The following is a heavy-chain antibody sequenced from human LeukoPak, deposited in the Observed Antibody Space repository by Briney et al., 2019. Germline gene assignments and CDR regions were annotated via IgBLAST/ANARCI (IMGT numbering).Heavy chain of an antibody. CDR3: ARLGDPNIAPPLDY. CDR2: FYPGDSDA. Sequence: GESLKISCKGSGYRFTSYWFGWVRQMPGKGRRWMGVFYPGDSDARHRPSFQAQVTISADKSISTAYLQWSGLKASDTAMYYCARLGDPNIAPPLDYWGQGTLVTVSS. D-gene: IGHD4-17*01. J-gene: IGHJ4*02. V-gene: IGHV5-51*01. CDR1: GYRFTSYW.